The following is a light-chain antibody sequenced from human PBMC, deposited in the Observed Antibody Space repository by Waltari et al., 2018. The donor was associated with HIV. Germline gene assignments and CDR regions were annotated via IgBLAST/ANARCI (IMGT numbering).Light chain of an antibody. J-gene: IGLJ2*01. CDR3: CSYASSGTLVV. CDR1: SSDIGNSNL. Sequence: QSALTQPASVSGSPGQSISISCTEASSDIGNSNLVSWYQHHTGRAPKLLIFEVTKRPSGVSNRFSGSKSGNTAYLTISDLQAEDEADYYCCSYASSGTLVVFGGGTRVTVL. V-gene: IGLV2-23*02. CDR2: EVT.